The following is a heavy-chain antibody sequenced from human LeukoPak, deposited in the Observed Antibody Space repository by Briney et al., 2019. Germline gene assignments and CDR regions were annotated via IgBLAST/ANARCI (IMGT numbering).Heavy chain of an antibody. D-gene: IGHD6-6*01. CDR2: ISTDGSST. Sequence: GGSLRLSCAASGFTFNSYWMHWVRQAPGKGLVWVARISTDGSSTSYADSVKGRFTISRDNAKNTLYLQMNSLRAEDTAVYYCARGLASEGSSNPTEYYFDYWGQGTLVTVSS. CDR3: ARGLASEGSSNPTEYYFDY. V-gene: IGHV3-74*01. J-gene: IGHJ4*02. CDR1: GFTFNSYW.